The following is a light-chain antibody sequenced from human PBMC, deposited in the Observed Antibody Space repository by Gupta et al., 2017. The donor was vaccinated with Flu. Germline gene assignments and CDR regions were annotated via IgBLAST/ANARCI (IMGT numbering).Light chain of an antibody. CDR3: QQRNDLFT. CDR1: QSVNYY. J-gene: IGKJ4*01. Sequence: IVLTQSPATLSLSPGDRATLSCRASQSVNYYLAWYQQRPGQAPRLLIYDASKRATGVPVRFSSSGSGTDFTLTISSRQPEDFAVYYWQQRNDLFTFGGGTKLEIK. CDR2: DAS. V-gene: IGKV3-11*01.